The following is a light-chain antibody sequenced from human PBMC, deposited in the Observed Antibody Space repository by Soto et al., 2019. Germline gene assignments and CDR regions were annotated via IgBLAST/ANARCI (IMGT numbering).Light chain of an antibody. CDR3: QQRSNWPPLT. CDR1: QSVRSY. V-gene: IGKV3-11*01. Sequence: EIVLTQSPATLSLSPGERATLSCRASQSVRSYLAWYQQKPGQAPRLLIYDASNRATGIPARFSGSGSGTDFPLTISSLEPEDFAVYYCQQRSNWPPLTFGGGTKVEIK. CDR2: DAS. J-gene: IGKJ4*01.